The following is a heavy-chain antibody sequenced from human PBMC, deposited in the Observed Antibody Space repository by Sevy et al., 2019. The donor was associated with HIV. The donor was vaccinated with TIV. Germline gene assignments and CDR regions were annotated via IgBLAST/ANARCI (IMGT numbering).Heavy chain of an antibody. Sequence: SESLSLTCTVSGGSFGSSSYYWNWIRQPAGKGLEWIGRIYTSGTTNYNPSLKSRVTMSVDTSKNQFSLKLSSVSAADTAVYYCARRIAVAAFDYWGQGNLVTVSS. J-gene: IGHJ4*02. D-gene: IGHD6-19*01. CDR3: ARRIAVAAFDY. V-gene: IGHV4-61*02. CDR2: IYTSGTT. CDR1: GGSFGSSSYY.